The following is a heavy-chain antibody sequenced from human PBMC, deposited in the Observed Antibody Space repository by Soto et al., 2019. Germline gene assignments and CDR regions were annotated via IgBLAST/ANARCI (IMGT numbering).Heavy chain of an antibody. CDR2: IYHSGST. J-gene: IGHJ4*02. CDR1: GGSISSGGYS. Sequence: QLQLQESGSGLVKPSQTLSLTCAVSGGSISSGGYSWSWIRQPPGKGLEWIGYIYHSGSTYYNPSLKGRVTISVDRSKNQFSLKLNSVTAAATAVYYCAGAGGLGAVAVDCWGQGTLVTVSS. CDR3: AGAGGLGAVAVDC. V-gene: IGHV4-30-2*01. D-gene: IGHD6-19*01.